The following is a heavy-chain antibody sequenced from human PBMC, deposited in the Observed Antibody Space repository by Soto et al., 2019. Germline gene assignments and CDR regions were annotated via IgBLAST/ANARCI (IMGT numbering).Heavy chain of an antibody. Sequence: EVQLVESGGGLVQPGGSLRLSCAASGFTFSSYSMNWVRQAPGKGLEWVSYISSSSSTIYYADSVKGRFTISRDNAKNSLYLQMNSPRAEDTDVYYCARATPASRNAFDIWGQGTMVTVSS. CDR1: GFTFSSYS. CDR2: ISSSSSTI. CDR3: ARATPASRNAFDI. J-gene: IGHJ3*02. V-gene: IGHV3-48*01.